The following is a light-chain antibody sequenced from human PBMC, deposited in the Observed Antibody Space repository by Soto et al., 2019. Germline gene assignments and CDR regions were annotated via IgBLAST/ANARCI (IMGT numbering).Light chain of an antibody. V-gene: IGLV2-11*01. CDR1: SSDVCHYNS. J-gene: IGLJ1*01. Sequence: QSALTQPRPVSGSPGQSVTLSCTGASSDVCHYNSVSWYQQHPVKAPKLRIDDVNNRPSRVPDRFSGSKSGNTASLTISGLQTEDEADYYCCSYAGTSDVFGTGTKVTVL. CDR3: CSYAGTSDV. CDR2: DVN.